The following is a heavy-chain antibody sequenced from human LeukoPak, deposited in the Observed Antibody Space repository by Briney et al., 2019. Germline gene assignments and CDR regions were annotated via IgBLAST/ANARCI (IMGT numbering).Heavy chain of an antibody. D-gene: IGHD3-22*01. J-gene: IGHJ4*02. Sequence: GGSLRLSCAASGFTFSSYGMHWVRQAPGKGLEWVAVIWYDGSNKYYADSVKGRFTISRDNSKNTLYLQMNSLRADDTAVYYCAKDRAHYYDSSGLNYWVEGTLVTVSS. CDR1: GFTFSSYG. V-gene: IGHV3-33*06. CDR2: IWYDGSNK. CDR3: AKDRAHYYDSSGLNY.